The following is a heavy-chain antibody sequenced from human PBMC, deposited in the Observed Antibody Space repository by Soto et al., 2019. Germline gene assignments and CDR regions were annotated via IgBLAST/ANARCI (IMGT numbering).Heavy chain of an antibody. Sequence: QVQLQESGPGLVKPSETLSLTCTVSGGSITSYYWSWIRQPPGKGLEWIGYIFYSGSTNYNPSLRSRVTIPVDTTKNQFSLNLSSVTAADTAVYYCARDLLGYCSGNSCYDYYGMDVWGQGTTVTVSS. D-gene: IGHD2-15*01. V-gene: IGHV4-59*01. J-gene: IGHJ6*02. CDR2: IFYSGST. CDR1: GGSITSYY. CDR3: ARDLLGYCSGNSCYDYYGMDV.